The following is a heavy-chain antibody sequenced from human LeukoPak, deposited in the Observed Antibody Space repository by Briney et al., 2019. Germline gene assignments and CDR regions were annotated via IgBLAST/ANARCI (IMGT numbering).Heavy chain of an antibody. V-gene: IGHV3-74*01. CDR1: GFTFTHYW. D-gene: IGHD3-10*01. CDR2: IHNDGSST. Sequence: GGSLRLSCAASGFTFTHYWMHWVRQAPGKGLEWVSRIHNDGSSTNYADSVKGRFTISRDNAKNTVALQMNSLRAEDTAVYYCARGGVGNFDYRGQGTLVTVSS. J-gene: IGHJ4*02. CDR3: ARGGVGNFDY.